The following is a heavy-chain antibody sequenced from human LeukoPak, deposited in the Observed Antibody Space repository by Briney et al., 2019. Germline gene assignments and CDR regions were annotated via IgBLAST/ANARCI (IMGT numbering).Heavy chain of an antibody. D-gene: IGHD3-22*01. CDR1: GYSISSGFH. J-gene: IGHJ4*02. CDR3: ASLGDYYDSSGYADY. Sequence: SETLSLTCTVSGYSISSGFHWGWIRQPPGKGLEWIGSMYHSGSAYYNPSLKSRVTISVDTSKNHFSLKLSSVTAADTAVYYCASLGDYYDSSGYADYWGQGTLVTVSS. V-gene: IGHV4-38-2*02. CDR2: MYHSGSA.